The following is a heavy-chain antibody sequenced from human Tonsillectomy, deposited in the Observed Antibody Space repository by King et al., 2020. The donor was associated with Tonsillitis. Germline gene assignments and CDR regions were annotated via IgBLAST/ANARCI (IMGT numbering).Heavy chain of an antibody. J-gene: IGHJ3*01. CDR2: IRKDSSRI. CDR3: ARAINAARSDIWFDVFDL. V-gene: IGHV3-7*01. CDR1: GFSFSNYW. Sequence: VQLVESGGGLVQPGGSRRLSCVASGFSFSNYWMTWVRQAPGKGLEWVANIRKDSSRISYADSVKGRFTISRDNGKDSLYLQMNSLRAEDTAVYYCARAINAARSDIWFDVFDLWGQGTLLTVSS. D-gene: IGHD3-10*01.